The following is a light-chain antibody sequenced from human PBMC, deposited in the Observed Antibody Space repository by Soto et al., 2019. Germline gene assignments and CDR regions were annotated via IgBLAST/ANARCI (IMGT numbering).Light chain of an antibody. CDR3: QQYGGSPRT. J-gene: IGKJ2*01. CDR2: GAS. Sequence: EIVLTQSPGTLSLSPGERATLSCGASQSVSSSHLAWYQQKPGQAPRLLIYGASFRATGIPDRFSGSASGTDFTLTISRLEPEDFAVYYCQQYGGSPRTFGQGTKLEIK. CDR1: QSVSSSH. V-gene: IGKV3-20*01.